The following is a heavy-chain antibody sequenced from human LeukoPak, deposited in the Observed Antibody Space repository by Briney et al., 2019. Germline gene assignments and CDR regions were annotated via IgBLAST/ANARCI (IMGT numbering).Heavy chain of an antibody. CDR1: GGSFSGYY. V-gene: IGHV4-31*11. CDR2: IYYSGST. D-gene: IGHD2-2*01. CDR3: ARRVVVAAAPYYFDY. Sequence: TSETLSLTCAVYGGSFSGYYWSWIRQHPGKGLEWIGYIYYSGSTYYNPSLKSRVTISVDTSKNQFSLKLSSVTAADTAVYYCARRVVVAAAPYYFDYWGQGTLVTVSS. J-gene: IGHJ4*02.